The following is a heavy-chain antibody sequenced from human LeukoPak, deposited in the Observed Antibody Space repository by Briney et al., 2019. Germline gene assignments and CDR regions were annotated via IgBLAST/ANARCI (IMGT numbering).Heavy chain of an antibody. J-gene: IGHJ4*02. CDR2: IKEDESEK. D-gene: IGHD1-26*01. Sequence: GGSLRLSCAASGFHFSTYWMAWVRPPPRRGLEWVANIKEDESEKQQPDSVKGRFTNSRDNAQNSVYLQANSLEGQEPAVYYCARDVGGRLDYWGQGTLVTVS. CDR1: GFHFSTYW. V-gene: IGHV3-7*01. CDR3: ARDVGGRLDY.